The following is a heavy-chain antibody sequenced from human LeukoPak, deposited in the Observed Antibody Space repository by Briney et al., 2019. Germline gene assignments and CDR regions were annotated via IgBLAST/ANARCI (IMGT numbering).Heavy chain of an antibody. D-gene: IGHD3-10*01. CDR3: ARSASRTYSIRDWFDP. CDR2: VYTSGST. Sequence: SETLSLNCTVSGGSIRSGTYYWGWIRQPPGKGLEWIGSVYTSGSTYYNPSLKSRVTISLDKSRNHFSLNLESATAADTAVYFCARSASRTYSIRDWFDPWGQGTLVTVSS. J-gene: IGHJ5*02. CDR1: GGSIRSGTYY. V-gene: IGHV4-39*02.